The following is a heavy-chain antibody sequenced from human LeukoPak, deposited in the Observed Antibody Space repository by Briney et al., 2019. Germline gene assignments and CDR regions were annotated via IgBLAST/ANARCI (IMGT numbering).Heavy chain of an antibody. V-gene: IGHV3-48*03. D-gene: IGHD4-17*01. CDR3: ARDDTVTYDAFDI. J-gene: IGHJ3*02. CDR1: GFTFSSYE. Sequence: PGGSLRLSCAASGFTFSSYEMNWVRQAPGKGLEWVSYISSSGSTIYYADSVKGRFTVSRDNAKNSLYLQMNSLRAEDTAVYYCARDDTVTYDAFDIWGQGTMVTVSS. CDR2: ISSSGSTI.